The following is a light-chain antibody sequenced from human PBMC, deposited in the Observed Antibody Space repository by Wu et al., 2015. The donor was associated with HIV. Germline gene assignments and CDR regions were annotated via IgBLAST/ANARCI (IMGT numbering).Light chain of an antibody. CDR3: QQYGTSPWT. Sequence: EIVMTQSPATLSVSPGERATLSCRASQSVSSNLAWYQQKPGQAPRLLIFGASRRATGIPERLSGGGSGTDFTLTISSLEPEDFAVYYCQQYGTSPWTFGQGTRAEIK. CDR2: GAS. CDR1: QSVSSN. V-gene: IGKV3-20*01. J-gene: IGKJ1*01.